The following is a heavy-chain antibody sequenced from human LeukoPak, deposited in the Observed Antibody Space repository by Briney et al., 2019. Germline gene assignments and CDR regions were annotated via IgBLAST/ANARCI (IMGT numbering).Heavy chain of an antibody. CDR2: IIPIFGTA. Sequence: SVKVSCTASGGTFSSYANSWVRQAHGQGLEWMGGIIPIFGTANYAQKFQGRVTITADKSTSTAYMELSSLRSEDTAVYYCARDLDTAMAWGQGTLVTVSS. CDR3: ARDLDTAMA. J-gene: IGHJ5*02. V-gene: IGHV1-69*06. D-gene: IGHD5-18*01. CDR1: GGTFSSYA.